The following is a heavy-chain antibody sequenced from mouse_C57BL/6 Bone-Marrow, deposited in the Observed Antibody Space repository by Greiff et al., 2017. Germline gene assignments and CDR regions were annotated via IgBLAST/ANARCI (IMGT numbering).Heavy chain of an antibody. CDR3: ARRTAQAPYYAMDY. CDR1: GYTFTSYW. V-gene: IGHV1-72*01. D-gene: IGHD3-2*02. J-gene: IGHJ4*01. CDR2: IDPNSGGT. Sequence: QVQLQQPGAELVRPGTSVKLSCKASGYTFTSYWMHWVKQRPGQGLEWIGVIDPNSGGTKYNEKFKSKATLTVDTPSSTAYMQLSSLTSEDSAVYYCARRTAQAPYYAMDYWGQGTSVTVSS.